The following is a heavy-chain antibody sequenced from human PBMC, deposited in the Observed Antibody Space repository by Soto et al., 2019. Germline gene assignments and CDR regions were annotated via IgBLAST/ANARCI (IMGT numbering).Heavy chain of an antibody. J-gene: IGHJ4*02. Sequence: SETLSLTCTVSGGSISSSSYYWGWIRQPPGKGLEWIGSIYYSGSTYYNPSLKSRVTISVDTSKNQFSLKLSSVTAADTAVYYCARLSYYYDSSGYYFDYWGQGTLVTVSS. V-gene: IGHV4-39*01. CDR1: GGSISSSSYY. D-gene: IGHD3-22*01. CDR3: ARLSYYYDSSGYYFDY. CDR2: IYYSGST.